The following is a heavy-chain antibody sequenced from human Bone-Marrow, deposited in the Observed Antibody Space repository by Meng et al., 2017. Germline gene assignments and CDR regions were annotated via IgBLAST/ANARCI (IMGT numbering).Heavy chain of an antibody. CDR2: INSDGSST. Sequence: EVQLVESGGGLVQPGESLRLSCAASGFTFSSYWMHWVRQAPGKGLVWVSRINSDGSSTNYADSVKGRFTISRDNAKNTLYLQMNSLRAEDTAVYYCATTVVTLFDYWGQGTLVTVSS. CDR3: ATTVVTLFDY. D-gene: IGHD4-23*01. CDR1: GFTFSSYW. V-gene: IGHV3-74*01. J-gene: IGHJ4*02.